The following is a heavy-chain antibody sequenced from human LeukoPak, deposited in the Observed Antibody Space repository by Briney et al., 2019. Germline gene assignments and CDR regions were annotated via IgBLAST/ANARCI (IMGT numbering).Heavy chain of an antibody. V-gene: IGHV3-9*01. D-gene: IGHD3-22*01. Sequence: GRSLRLSCAASGFTFDDYAMHWVRQAPGKGLEWVSGINWNSGSIGYADPVKGRFTISRDNAKNSLYLQMNSLRAEDTALYYCAKAYYYDSSGPIDYWGQGTLVTVSS. J-gene: IGHJ4*02. CDR2: INWNSGSI. CDR1: GFTFDDYA. CDR3: AKAYYYDSSGPIDY.